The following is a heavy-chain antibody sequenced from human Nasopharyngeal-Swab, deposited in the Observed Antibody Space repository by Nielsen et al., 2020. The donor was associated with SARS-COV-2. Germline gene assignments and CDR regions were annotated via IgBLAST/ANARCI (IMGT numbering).Heavy chain of an antibody. V-gene: IGHV5-10-1*01. D-gene: IGHD6-13*01. CDR3: ARQAAAAPYGWFDP. J-gene: IGHJ5*02. CDR2: IDPSDSYT. Sequence: VRQMPGKGLEWMGRIDPSDSYTNYSPSFQGHVTISADKSISTAYLQWSSPKASDTAMYYCARQAAAAPYGWFDPWGQGTLVTVSS.